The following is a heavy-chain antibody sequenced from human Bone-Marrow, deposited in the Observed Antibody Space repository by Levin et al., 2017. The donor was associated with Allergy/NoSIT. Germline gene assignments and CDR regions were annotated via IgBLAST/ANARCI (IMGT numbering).Heavy chain of an antibody. D-gene: IGHD3-3*01. Sequence: SQTLSLTCTVSGDSVNSDISSWSWIRQPPGKGLEWIGYVYYTGRTDYNPSLRSRVTISLDTSRNRFSLTLNSVTAADTATYYCARVNIWGGYFAWFDTWGQGTLVTVSS. CDR2: VYYTGRT. CDR3: ARVNIWGGYFAWFDT. V-gene: IGHV4-61*01. J-gene: IGHJ5*02. CDR1: GDSVNSDISS.